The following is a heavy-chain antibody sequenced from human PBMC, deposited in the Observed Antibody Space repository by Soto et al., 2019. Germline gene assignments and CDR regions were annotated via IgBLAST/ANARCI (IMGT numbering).Heavy chain of an antibody. CDR3: AKEGWTGIHAFDI. J-gene: IGHJ3*02. D-gene: IGHD2-15*01. CDR1: GFNFSDYG. Sequence: QGQLVESGGGVVQPGKSLRVSCAASGFNFSDYGMHWVRQAPGKGLEWVAVISYDGSSKYYGDSVKVRLTISRDNSKNTLYLHMNSLRVEDTAVFHCAKEGWTGIHAFDIWGPWTVVTVSS. CDR2: ISYDGSSK. V-gene: IGHV3-30*18.